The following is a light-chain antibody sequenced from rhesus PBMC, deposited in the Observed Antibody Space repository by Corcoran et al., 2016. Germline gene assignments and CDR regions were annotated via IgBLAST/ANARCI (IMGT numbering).Light chain of an antibody. CDR3: QQDYAWPLP. CDR2: NKS. V-gene: IGKV3-17*03. J-gene: IGKJ4*01. CDR1: QSVTSR. Sequence: EILMTQSPATLSLSPGERATLSCRASQSVTSRLAWYQQKPGQPSKLLIANKSTRAPGTPDRFSGSGSGTDFTLPIISLEPADAGIYYCQQDYAWPLPFGGGTKVELK.